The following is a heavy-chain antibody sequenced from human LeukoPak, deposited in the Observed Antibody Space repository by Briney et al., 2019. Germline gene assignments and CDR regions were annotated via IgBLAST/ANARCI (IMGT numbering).Heavy chain of an antibody. Sequence: SETLSLTCAVYGGSFSGYYWSWIRQPPGKGLEWIGEINHSGSTNYNPSLKSRVTISVDTSKNQFSLKLSSVTAADTAVYYCARAGRGYYDILTGYYPLALFDPWGQGTLVTVSS. CDR1: GGSFSGYY. D-gene: IGHD3-9*01. CDR3: ARAGRGYYDILTGYYPLALFDP. CDR2: INHSGST. J-gene: IGHJ5*02. V-gene: IGHV4-34*01.